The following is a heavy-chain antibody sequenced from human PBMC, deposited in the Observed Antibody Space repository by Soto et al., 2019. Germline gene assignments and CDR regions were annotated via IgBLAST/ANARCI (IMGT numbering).Heavy chain of an antibody. CDR3: ARDLRHCSSTSCSPFAY. J-gene: IGHJ4*02. Sequence: SVKVSCKASGGTFSSYAISWVRQAPGQGLEWMGGIIPIFGTANYAQKFQGRVTITADESTSTAYMELSSLRSEDTAVYYCARDLRHCSSTSCSPFAYWGQGTLVTVS. V-gene: IGHV1-69*13. D-gene: IGHD2-2*01. CDR1: GGTFSSYA. CDR2: IIPIFGTA.